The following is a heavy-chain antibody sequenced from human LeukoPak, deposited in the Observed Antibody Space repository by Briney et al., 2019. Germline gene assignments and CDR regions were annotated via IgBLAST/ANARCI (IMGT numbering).Heavy chain of an antibody. CDR1: GFTVSNNR. J-gene: IGHJ4*02. D-gene: IGHD3-3*01. CDR2: LRSTVHGGPA. Sequence: PGGSLRLSCAASGFTVSNNRLSWVRQAPGQGLEWVGFLRSTVHGGPAEYAASVEGRFIISRDDSKSIAYLQMNSLKTEDTAVYYCTRAGGYDFWIDYWGQGTLVTVSS. V-gene: IGHV3-49*02. CDR3: TRAGGYDFWIDY.